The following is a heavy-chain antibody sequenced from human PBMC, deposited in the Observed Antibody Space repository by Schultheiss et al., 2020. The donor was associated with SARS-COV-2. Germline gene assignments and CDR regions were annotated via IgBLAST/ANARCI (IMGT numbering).Heavy chain of an antibody. CDR1: GGSISSGGYY. D-gene: IGHD6-13*01. J-gene: IGHJ3*02. V-gene: IGHV4-31*03. CDR2: IYYSVST. CDR3: AAQQQLVLYAFDI. Sequence: SETLSLTCTVSGGSISSGGYYWSWIRQHPGKGLEWIGYIYYSVSTYYNTSLRSRVTMSVHTSKNKFSLKLSSVTAADTAVYYCAAQQQLVLYAFDIWGQGTMVTVSS.